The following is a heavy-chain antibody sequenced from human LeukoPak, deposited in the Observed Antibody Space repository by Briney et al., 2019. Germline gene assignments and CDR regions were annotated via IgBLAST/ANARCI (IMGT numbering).Heavy chain of an antibody. Sequence: GGSLRLSCAASGFTCAAYGMSWVRQAPGKGLEWVSTVSGGGATTYYADSVKGRFTISRDNSKNTMYLEMNSLTAEDTAVYYCAKEKVRYFDYWGQGTLVTVSS. CDR3: AKEKVRYFDY. J-gene: IGHJ4*02. CDR1: GFTCAAYG. V-gene: IGHV3-23*01. CDR2: VSGGGATT.